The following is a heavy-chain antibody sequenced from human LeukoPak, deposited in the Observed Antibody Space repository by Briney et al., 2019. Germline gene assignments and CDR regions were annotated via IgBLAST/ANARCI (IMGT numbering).Heavy chain of an antibody. CDR3: ARVGYSYGYSPDY. V-gene: IGHV3-7*01. CDR2: IKQDGSEK. D-gene: IGHD5-18*01. CDR1: GFTFSSYW. J-gene: IGHJ4*02. Sequence: GGSLRLSCAASGFTFSSYWMSWVRQAPGKGLEWVANIKQDGSEKYYVDSVKGRFTISRDNAKNSLYLQMNSLRAEDTAVYYCARVGYSYGYSPDYWGQGTLVTVSS.